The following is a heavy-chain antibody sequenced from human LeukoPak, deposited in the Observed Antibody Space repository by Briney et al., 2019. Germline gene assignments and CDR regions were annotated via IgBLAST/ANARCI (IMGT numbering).Heavy chain of an antibody. CDR1: GFTFTNYA. D-gene: IGHD1/OR15-1a*01. CDR2: LTSSGDTA. CDR3: AKVRGTNYYYYYGMDV. J-gene: IGHJ6*02. V-gene: IGHV3-23*01. Sequence: GGSLRLSCAASGFTFTNYAMSWVRQAPGKGLEWVSSLTSSGDTAYYADSVKGRFTVSRDNSKNTLFLQMNSLRADDTAVYYCAKVRGTNYYYYYGMDVWGQGTTVTVSS.